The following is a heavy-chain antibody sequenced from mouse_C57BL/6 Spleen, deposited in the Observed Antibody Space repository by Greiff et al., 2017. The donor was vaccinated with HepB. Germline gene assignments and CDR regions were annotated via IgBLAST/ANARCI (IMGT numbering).Heavy chain of an antibody. CDR1: GFTFSDYG. Sequence: EVKVEESGGGLVKPGGSLKLSCAASGFTFSDYGMHWVRQAPEKGLEWVAYISSGSSTIYYADTVKGRFTISRDNAKNTLFLQMTSLRSEDTAMYYCARKPYSNLGWFAYWGQGTLVTVSA. CDR3: ARKPYSNLGWFAY. CDR2: ISSGSSTI. D-gene: IGHD2-5*01. J-gene: IGHJ3*01. V-gene: IGHV5-17*01.